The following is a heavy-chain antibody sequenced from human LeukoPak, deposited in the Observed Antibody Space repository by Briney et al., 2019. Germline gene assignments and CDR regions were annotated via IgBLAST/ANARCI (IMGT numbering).Heavy chain of an antibody. J-gene: IGHJ5*02. CDR2: IGGNWGST. V-gene: IGHV3-23*01. Sequence: GGSLRLSCAASGFTFSSYAMSWVRQAPGKGLEWVSTIGGNWGSTYSAHSVKGRFTTSRDNSKNTLYLQMNSLRAEDTAVYYCAKGDTYGQIHWFDPWGQGTLVTVSS. D-gene: IGHD5-18*01. CDR1: GFTFSSYA. CDR3: AKGDTYGQIHWFDP.